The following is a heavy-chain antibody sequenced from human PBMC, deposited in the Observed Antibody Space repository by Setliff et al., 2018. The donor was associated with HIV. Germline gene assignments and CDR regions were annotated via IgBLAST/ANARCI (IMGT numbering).Heavy chain of an antibody. CDR2: IYYSGST. Sequence: PSETLSLTCTVSGGSISSYYWSWIRQPPGKGLEWIGYIYYSGSTNYNPSLKSRVTISVDTSKNQFSLKLSSVTAADTAVYYCARDVEHMMDVWGQGTTVTVSS. V-gene: IGHV4-59*01. J-gene: IGHJ6*02. CDR1: GGSISSYY. CDR3: ARDVEHMMDV.